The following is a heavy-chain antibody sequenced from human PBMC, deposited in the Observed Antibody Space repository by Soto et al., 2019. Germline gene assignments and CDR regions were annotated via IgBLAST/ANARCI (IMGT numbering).Heavy chain of an antibody. CDR2: IKQDGSEK. CDR3: VSHGGRGSSWYYYYYGMDV. CDR1: GFTFSSYW. J-gene: IGHJ6*02. D-gene: IGHD6-13*01. Sequence: GGSLRLSCAASGFTFSSYWMSWVRQAPGKGLEWVANIKQDGSEKYYVDSVKGRFTISRDNAKNSLYLQMNSLRAEDTAVYYCVSHGGRGSSWYYYYYGMDVWGQGTTVTVSS. V-gene: IGHV3-7*01.